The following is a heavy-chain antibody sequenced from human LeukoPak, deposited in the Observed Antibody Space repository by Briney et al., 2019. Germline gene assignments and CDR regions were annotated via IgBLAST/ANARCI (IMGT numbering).Heavy chain of an antibody. CDR3: TREGTESSSWGFDY. J-gene: IGHJ4*02. CDR2: IYYSGST. D-gene: IGHD6-6*01. V-gene: IGHV4-39*02. Sequence: SETLSLTCTVSGGSISSSSYYWGWIRQPPGKGLEWIGSIYYSGSTYYNPSLKSRVTISVDTSKNQFSLKLSSVTAADTAVYYCTREGTESSSWGFDYWGQGTLVTVSS. CDR1: GGSISSSSYY.